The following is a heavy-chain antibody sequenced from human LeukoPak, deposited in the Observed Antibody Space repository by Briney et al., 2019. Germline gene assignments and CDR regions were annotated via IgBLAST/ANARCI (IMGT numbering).Heavy chain of an antibody. CDR3: ARGGDYTGDY. J-gene: IGHJ4*02. CDR1: GFTFSSYS. V-gene: IGHV3-48*01. CDR2: ISSSSSTI. Sequence: GGSLRLSCAASGFTFSSYSMNWVRQAPGKGLEWVSYISSSSSTIYCADSVKGRFTISRDNAKNSLYLQMNSLRAEDTAVYYCARGGDYTGDYWGQGTLVTVSS. D-gene: IGHD4-17*01.